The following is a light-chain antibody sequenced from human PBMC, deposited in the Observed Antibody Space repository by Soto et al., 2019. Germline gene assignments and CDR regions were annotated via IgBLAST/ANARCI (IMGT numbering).Light chain of an antibody. CDR3: QQYRSSPGT. CDR2: GAS. V-gene: IGKV3-20*01. CDR1: QTVSSTY. J-gene: IGKJ1*01. Sequence: EIVLTQSPGTLSLSLGERATLSCRASQTVSSTYLAWYQQKPGQAPRLLIYGASNRATGIPDRFSGSGSGTDFTLTISRLEPEDFAVYYCQQYRSSPGTFGQGTKV.